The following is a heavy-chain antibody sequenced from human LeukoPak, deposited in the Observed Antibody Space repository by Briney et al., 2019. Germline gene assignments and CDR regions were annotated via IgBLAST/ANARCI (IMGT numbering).Heavy chain of an antibody. CDR3: ARSPYSGYDSPGGGGMDV. D-gene: IGHD5-12*01. CDR1: GFTFSSYA. J-gene: IGHJ6*02. Sequence: PGGSLRLSCAASGFTFSSYAMSWVRQAPARGLEWVSSLRGGGETFYADSVKGRFTLSRDESRNTVYLQMNNLRVEDAAVYFCARSPYSGYDSPGGGGMDVWGQGTTVTVSS. CDR2: LRGGGET. V-gene: IGHV3-23*01.